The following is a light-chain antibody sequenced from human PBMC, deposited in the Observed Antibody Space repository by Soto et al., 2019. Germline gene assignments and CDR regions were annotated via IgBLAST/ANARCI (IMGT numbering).Light chain of an antibody. V-gene: IGKV3-11*01. J-gene: IGKJ4*02. CDR3: KQRSNQPPCT. CDR1: QSVSSY. Sequence: GECTTLSCRASQSVSSYLAWYQQKPGQAPRLLIYDASNRATGIPARFSGSGSGTDFTLTICSLELPDDPVFCSKQRSNQPPCTLGGGTKVDIK. CDR2: DAS.